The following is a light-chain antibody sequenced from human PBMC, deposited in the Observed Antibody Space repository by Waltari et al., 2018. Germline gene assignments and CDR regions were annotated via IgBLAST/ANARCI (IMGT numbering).Light chain of an antibody. CDR3: GTWDSSLSGAV. CDR1: SSTIGNNY. J-gene: IGLJ7*01. CDR2: EVS. V-gene: IGLV1-51*02. Sequence: QSVLTQPPSVSAAPGQRVTISCSGGSSTIGNNYVSWYRQFPGTAPKLLIYEVSDRPPGIPGRFSGSKSGTSATLDITGLQAGDEADYYCGTWDSSLSGAVFGGGTHLTVL.